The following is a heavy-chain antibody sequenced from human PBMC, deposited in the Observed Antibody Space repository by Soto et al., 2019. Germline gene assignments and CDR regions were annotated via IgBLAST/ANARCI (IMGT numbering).Heavy chain of an antibody. J-gene: IGHJ4*02. CDR2: IYYSGSP. V-gene: IGHV4-59*02. Sequence: SETLSLTCAVSGASVINDYWNWIRQPPGKGLEWIGHIYYSGSPNYNPSLKSRVTISVDTSKSQFSLKLSSVTAADTAVYYCARDVSPTYWGQGMLVTVSS. CDR3: ARDVSPTY. CDR1: GASVINDY.